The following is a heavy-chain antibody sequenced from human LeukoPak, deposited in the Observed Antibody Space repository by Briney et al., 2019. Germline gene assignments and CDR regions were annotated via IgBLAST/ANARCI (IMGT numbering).Heavy chain of an antibody. D-gene: IGHD3-9*01. Sequence: SVKVSCKASGGTFSSYAISWVRQAPGQGLEWMGGIIPIFGTANYAQKFQGRVTITADESTSTAYMELSSMRSEDTAVYYCARVGRSYYDILTGYYKNWFDPWGQGTLVTVSS. CDR3: ARVGRSYYDILTGYYKNWFDP. V-gene: IGHV1-69*01. CDR1: GGTFSSYA. CDR2: IIPIFGTA. J-gene: IGHJ5*02.